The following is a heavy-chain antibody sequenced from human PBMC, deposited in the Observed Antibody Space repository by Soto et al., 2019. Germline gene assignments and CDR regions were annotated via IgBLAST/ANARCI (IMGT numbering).Heavy chain of an antibody. CDR3: SPDNCGGEFDC. D-gene: IGHD1-20*01. V-gene: IGHV3-23*01. CDR1: GFSFSHYA. J-gene: IGHJ4*02. Sequence: EVQVLESGGGLVQPGGSLRLSCAASGFSFSHYAMNWVRQAPGKGLEWVSSIDYSGVNTRYADSVKGRFTTSRDNSKNTRFLQMNSLRGNDTAVYYCSPDNCGGEFDCWGQGTVVTVSS. CDR2: IDYSGVNT.